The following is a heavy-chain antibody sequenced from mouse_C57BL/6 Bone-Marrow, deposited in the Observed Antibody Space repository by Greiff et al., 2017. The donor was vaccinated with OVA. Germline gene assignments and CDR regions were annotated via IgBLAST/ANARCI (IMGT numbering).Heavy chain of an antibody. D-gene: IGHD1-1*01. Sequence: VQLQQPGAELVKPGASVKLSCKASGYTFTSYWMHWVKQRPGRGLEWIGRIDPNSGGTKYNEKFKSKATLTVDKPSSTAYMQLSSLTSEDAAVYYCASRVYGSSYPYWYFDVWGTGTTVTVSS. J-gene: IGHJ1*03. V-gene: IGHV1-72*01. CDR3: ASRVYGSSYPYWYFDV. CDR1: GYTFTSYW. CDR2: IDPNSGGT.